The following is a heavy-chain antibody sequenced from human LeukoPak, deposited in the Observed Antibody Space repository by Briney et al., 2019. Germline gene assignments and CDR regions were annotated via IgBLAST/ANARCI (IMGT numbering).Heavy chain of an antibody. CDR2: IYSGGST. V-gene: IGHV3-66*01. J-gene: IGHJ6*02. D-gene: IGHD2-15*01. Sequence: GGSLRLSCAASGFTVSSNYMSWVRQAPGKGLEWVSVIYSGGSTYYADSVKGRFTISRDNSKNTLYLQMNSLRAEDTAVYYCARVRCSGGSCYYYYYYGMDVWGQGTTVTVSS. CDR3: ARVRCSGGSCYYYYYYGMDV. CDR1: GFTVSSNY.